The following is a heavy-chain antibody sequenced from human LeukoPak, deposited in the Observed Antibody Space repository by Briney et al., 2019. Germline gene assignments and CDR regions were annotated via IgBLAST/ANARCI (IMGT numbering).Heavy chain of an antibody. CDR2: INHSGST. J-gene: IGHJ6*03. CDR1: GGSFSGYY. V-gene: IGHV4-34*01. D-gene: IGHD2-2*01. CDR3: ARGGRYCSSTSCPYYYYMDV. Sequence: SETLSLTXAVYGGSFSGYYWSWIRQPPGKGLEWIGEINHSGSTNYNPSLKSRVTISVDTSKNQFSLKLSSVTAADTAVYYCARGGRYCSSTSCPYYYYMDVWSKGTTVTVSS.